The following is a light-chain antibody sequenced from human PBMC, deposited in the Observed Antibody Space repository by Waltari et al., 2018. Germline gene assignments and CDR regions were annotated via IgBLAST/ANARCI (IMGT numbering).Light chain of an antibody. J-gene: IGKJ1*01. Sequence: EIMLTQSPGTLSLSPGERPTPSCRASQSISKYLAWYQQKPGQAPRLLIYGASSRATGIPDRFSGSGSGTDFSLTISRLEPQDFAVYYCQHYVRLPATFGQGTKVEIK. CDR1: QSISKY. V-gene: IGKV3-20*01. CDR2: GAS. CDR3: QHYVRLPAT.